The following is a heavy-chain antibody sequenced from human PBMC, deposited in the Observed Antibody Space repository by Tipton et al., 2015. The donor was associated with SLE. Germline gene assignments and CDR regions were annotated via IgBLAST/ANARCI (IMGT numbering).Heavy chain of an antibody. CDR3: VRINSGASRLFDY. Sequence: TLSLTCTVSGDSLTSFNQYWGWIRQPPGRRLEYLASLYHSGDTYYNPSLRSRLTISMYTSKNQFSLRLRSVTAADTAVYYCVRINSGASRLFDYWGQGMLVAVSS. V-gene: IGHV4-39*07. CDR2: LYHSGDT. D-gene: IGHD1-26*01. J-gene: IGHJ4*02. CDR1: GDSLTSFNQY.